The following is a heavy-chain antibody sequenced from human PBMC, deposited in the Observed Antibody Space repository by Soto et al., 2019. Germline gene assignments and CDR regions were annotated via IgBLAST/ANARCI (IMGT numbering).Heavy chain of an antibody. V-gene: IGHV1-8*01. Sequence: QVQLVQSGAEVKKPGASVKVSCKASGYTSTSYDINWVRQATGQGLEWMGWMNPNSGNTGYAQKFQGRVTMTRNTSISTAYMELSSLRSEVTAVYYCARERTGTTSMDVWGQGTTVTVSS. J-gene: IGHJ6*02. CDR1: GYTSTSYD. CDR3: ARERTGTTSMDV. CDR2: MNPNSGNT. D-gene: IGHD1-1*01.